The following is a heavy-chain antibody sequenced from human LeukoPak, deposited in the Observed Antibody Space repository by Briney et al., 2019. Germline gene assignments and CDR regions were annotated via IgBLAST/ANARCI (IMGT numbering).Heavy chain of an antibody. D-gene: IGHD1-26*01. CDR3: AREYYSGNYYVIDY. V-gene: IGHV3-30-3*01. CDR1: GFTFTDYA. J-gene: IGHJ4*02. Sequence: PGGSLRLSCAASGFTFTDYAIHWVRQAPGKGLEWVAVISYDGDHKYYPDSVKGRFTISRDNSKNTVYLQMNSLRVEDTAVYFCAREYYSGNYYVIDYWGQGTLVTVSS. CDR2: ISYDGDHK.